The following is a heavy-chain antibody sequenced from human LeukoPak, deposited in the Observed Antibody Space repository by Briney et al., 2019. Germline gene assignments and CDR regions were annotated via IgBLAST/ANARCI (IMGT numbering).Heavy chain of an antibody. CDR3: ARRAGAYSHPYDY. CDR2: ISRSSIYK. V-gene: IGHV3-21*04. D-gene: IGHD4/OR15-4a*01. J-gene: IGHJ4*02. Sequence: GGSLRLSCAASGFTFSSYSMNWVRQAPGKGLEWVSSISRSSIYKYYADSVKGRFTISRDNSKNTLYLQMNSLRAEDTAVYYCARRAGAYSHPYDYWGQGTLVTVSS. CDR1: GFTFSSYS.